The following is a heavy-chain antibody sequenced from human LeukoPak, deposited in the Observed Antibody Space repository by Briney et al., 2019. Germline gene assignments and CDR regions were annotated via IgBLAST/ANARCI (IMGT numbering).Heavy chain of an antibody. CDR3: ASAPHVNYFDY. D-gene: IGHD2/OR15-2a*01. Sequence: PSETLSLTCTVSGGSISSYYWSWIRQPPGKGLEWIGYISYSGSTNYNPSLKSRVTISIDTSKNQFSLKLSSVTAADTAVYYCASAPHVNYFDYWGQEALATVST. CDR2: ISYSGST. J-gene: IGHJ4*02. CDR1: GGSISSYY. V-gene: IGHV4-59*08.